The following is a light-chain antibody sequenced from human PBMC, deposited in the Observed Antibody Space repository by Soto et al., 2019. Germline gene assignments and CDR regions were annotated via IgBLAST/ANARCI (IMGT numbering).Light chain of an antibody. J-gene: IGKJ5*01. Sequence: DIQMTQSPSTLSASVGDRVTITCRASQSISVWLAWYQQKAGKAPNLLIYKASRLESGVPSRFSGSGSETEFTLTISGLQPGDSATYYCQQFNNYPHTFGQGTRLEI. V-gene: IGKV1-5*03. CDR1: QSISVW. CDR3: QQFNNYPHT. CDR2: KAS.